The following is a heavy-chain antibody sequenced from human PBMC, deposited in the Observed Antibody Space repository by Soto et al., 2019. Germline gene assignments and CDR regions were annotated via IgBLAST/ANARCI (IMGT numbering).Heavy chain of an antibody. Sequence: EVQLVESGGGLVKPGGSLRLSCAASGFTFSSYSMNWVRQAPGKGLEWVSSISSSSSYIYYADSVKGRFTISRDNAKNSLYLQMNSLRAEDTAVYYCARESKGYSYGYDYYYGMDVWGQGTTLTVSS. D-gene: IGHD5-18*01. J-gene: IGHJ6*02. V-gene: IGHV3-21*01. CDR3: ARESKGYSYGYDYYYGMDV. CDR1: GFTFSSYS. CDR2: ISSSSSYI.